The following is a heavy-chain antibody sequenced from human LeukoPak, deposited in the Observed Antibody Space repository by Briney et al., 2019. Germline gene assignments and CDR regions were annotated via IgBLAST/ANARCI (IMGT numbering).Heavy chain of an antibody. CDR1: GGSISSSNW. J-gene: IGHJ4*02. V-gene: IGHV4-4*02. CDR3: ARKDPGYSGYSDFDY. D-gene: IGHD5-12*01. Sequence: SGTLSLTCAVSGGSISSSNWWSWVRPPPGKGLEWIGEIYHSGSTYYNQSLKRRVTISLDTSKNKFSLKLSSVTAADTAVYYCARKDPGYSGYSDFDYWGQGTLVTVSS. CDR2: IYHSGST.